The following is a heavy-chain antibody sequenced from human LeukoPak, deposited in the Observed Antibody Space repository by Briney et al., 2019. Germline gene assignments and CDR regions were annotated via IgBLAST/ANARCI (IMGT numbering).Heavy chain of an antibody. J-gene: IGHJ5*02. D-gene: IGHD3-10*01. CDR3: ARGDYGSGTYLWGS. CDR2: THESGST. CDR1: GGSISSFF. Sequence: SETLSLTCTVSGGSISSFFWNWIRQPPGKGLEWIGFTHESGSTNYNPSLKSRVTMSLDTSQNQFSLQLTSVTAADTAVYYCARGDYGSGTYLWGSWGQGILVTVSP. V-gene: IGHV4-59*12.